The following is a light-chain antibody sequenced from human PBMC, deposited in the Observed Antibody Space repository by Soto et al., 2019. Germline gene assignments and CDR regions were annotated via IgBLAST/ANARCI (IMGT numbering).Light chain of an antibody. J-gene: IGLJ3*02. CDR3: QVWDSSLCV. Sequence: SYELTQSPSVSVAPGQTARVTCGGNNIGSESVHWYQQRPGQAPVLVVYDDSDRPSGIPERFSGSKSGNTATLTISRVDAGDEGDYYCQVWDSSLCVFGGGTELTVL. CDR1: NIGSES. V-gene: IGLV3-21*02. CDR2: DDS.